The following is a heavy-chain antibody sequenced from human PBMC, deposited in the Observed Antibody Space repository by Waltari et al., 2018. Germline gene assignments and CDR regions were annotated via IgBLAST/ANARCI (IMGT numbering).Heavy chain of an antibody. J-gene: IGHJ4*02. CDR1: GGSFSGYY. D-gene: IGHD3-10*01. Sequence: QVQLQQWGAGLLKPSETLSLTCAVYGGSFSGYYWSWIRQPPGQGLEWIGEINHSGSTNFNPSLKSRVTISVGTSKNQFSLELSSVTAADTAVYYCARRYYYGSGSYYTLPFDYWGQGTLVTVSS. V-gene: IGHV4-34*01. CDR2: INHSGST. CDR3: ARRYYYGSGSYYTLPFDY.